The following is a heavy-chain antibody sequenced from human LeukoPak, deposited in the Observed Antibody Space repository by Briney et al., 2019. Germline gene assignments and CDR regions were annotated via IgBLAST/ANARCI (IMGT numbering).Heavy chain of an antibody. CDR3: ARDVSADWGRDV. J-gene: IGHJ6*04. V-gene: IGHV3-21*01. D-gene: IGHD6-25*01. Sequence: PGGSLRLSCAASGFTFSSYSMNWVRQAPGKGLEWVSSISSSSSYIYYADSVKGRFTISRDNAKNSLYLQMNSLRAEDTAVYYCARDVSADWGRDVGGKGTRVTVPS. CDR1: GFTFSSYS. CDR2: ISSSSSYI.